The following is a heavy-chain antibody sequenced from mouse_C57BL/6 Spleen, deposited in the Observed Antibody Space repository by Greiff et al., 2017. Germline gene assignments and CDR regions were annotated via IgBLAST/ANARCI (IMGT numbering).Heavy chain of an antibody. CDR3: AREGMDY. V-gene: IGHV1-69*01. CDR1: GYTFTSYW. Sequence: QVQLQQPGAELVMPGASVKLSCKASGYTFTSYWMHWVQQRPGQGLEWIGEIDPSDSYTNYNQKFKGKSTLTVDKSSSTAYMQLSSLTSEDSAVYYCAREGMDYWGQGTSVTVSS. J-gene: IGHJ4*01. CDR2: IDPSDSYT.